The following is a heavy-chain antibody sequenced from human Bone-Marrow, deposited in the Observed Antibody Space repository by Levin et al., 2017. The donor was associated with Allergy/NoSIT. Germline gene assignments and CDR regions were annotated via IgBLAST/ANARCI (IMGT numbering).Heavy chain of an antibody. CDR3: AKDLSFSSDWYLAFDS. V-gene: IGHV3-23*01. Sequence: PGGSLRLSCGASRFTFSSYAMTWVRQAPGKGLEWVSTISGNGGSTYYADSVKGRFTISRDNSKNTLYLQLNSLRAEDTAVYYCAKDLSFSSDWYLAFDSWGQGTLVTVSS. D-gene: IGHD6-19*01. CDR1: RFTFSSYA. CDR2: ISGNGGST. J-gene: IGHJ4*02.